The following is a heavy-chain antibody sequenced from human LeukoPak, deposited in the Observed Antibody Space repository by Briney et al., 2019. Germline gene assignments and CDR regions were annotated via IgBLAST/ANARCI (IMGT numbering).Heavy chain of an antibody. Sequence: ASVKLSCKSSGYTFTGYYMHWVRQAPGQGLEWMGWINPNSGGTNYAQKFQVRVTLTSDTSISTAYMELSRLRSDDTAVHYGARVLPRIAGAGSYYYMDVWGKGTTVTVSS. D-gene: IGHD6-13*01. V-gene: IGHV1-2*02. J-gene: IGHJ6*03. CDR1: GYTFTGYY. CDR2: INPNSGGT. CDR3: ARVLPRIAGAGSYYYMDV.